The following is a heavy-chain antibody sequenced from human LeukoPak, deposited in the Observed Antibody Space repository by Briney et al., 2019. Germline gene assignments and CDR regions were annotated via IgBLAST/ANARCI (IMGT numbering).Heavy chain of an antibody. J-gene: IGHJ6*02. D-gene: IGHD3-10*01. V-gene: IGHV1-69*13. CDR2: IIPIFGTA. CDR1: GGTFSSYA. Sequence: ASVTVSCKASGGTFSSYAISWVRQAPGQGLEWMGGIIPIFGTANYAQKFQGRVTITADESTSTAYMELSSLRSEDTAVYYCARPSITMVRLYGMDVWGQGTTVTVSS. CDR3: ARPSITMVRLYGMDV.